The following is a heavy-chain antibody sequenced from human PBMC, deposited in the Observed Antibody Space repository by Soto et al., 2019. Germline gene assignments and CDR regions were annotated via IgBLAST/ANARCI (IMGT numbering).Heavy chain of an antibody. V-gene: IGHV4-59*08. CDR2: IYYSGST. Sequence: SETRSLTCTVSCGSISSYYWSWIRQPPGKGLEWIGYIYYSGSTNYNPSLKSRVTISVDTSKNQFSLQLSSVTAADTAVYYCARGYGHRFEHWGQGPQVTVSS. J-gene: IGHJ4*02. CDR3: ARGYGHRFEH. CDR1: CGSISSYY. D-gene: IGHD5-18*01.